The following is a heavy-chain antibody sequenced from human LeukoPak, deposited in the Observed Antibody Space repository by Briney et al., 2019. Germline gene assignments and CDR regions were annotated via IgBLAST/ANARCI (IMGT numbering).Heavy chain of an antibody. CDR3: ARDVAVAGTHPEYFQH. V-gene: IGHV4-34*01. J-gene: IGHJ1*01. D-gene: IGHD6-19*01. Sequence: PSETLSLTCAVYGGSFSGYYWSWIRQPPGKGLEWIGEINHSGSTNYNPSLKSRVTISVDTSKNQFSLKLSSVTAADTAVYYCARDVAVAGTHPEYFQHWGQGTLVTVSS. CDR2: INHSGST. CDR1: GGSFSGYY.